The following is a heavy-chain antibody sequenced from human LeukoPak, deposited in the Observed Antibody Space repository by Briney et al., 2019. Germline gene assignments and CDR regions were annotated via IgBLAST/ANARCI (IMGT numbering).Heavy chain of an antibody. V-gene: IGHV1-2*02. CDR1: GCTFTGYY. Sequence: ASVKVSCKASGCTFTGYYMHWVRQAPGQGLEWMGWINPNSGGTNYAQKFQGRVTMTRDTSISTAYMELSRLRSDDTAVYYCARVEVAATGSYYYYMDVWGKGTTVTISS. D-gene: IGHD6-19*01. CDR2: INPNSGGT. J-gene: IGHJ6*03. CDR3: ARVEVAATGSYYYYMDV.